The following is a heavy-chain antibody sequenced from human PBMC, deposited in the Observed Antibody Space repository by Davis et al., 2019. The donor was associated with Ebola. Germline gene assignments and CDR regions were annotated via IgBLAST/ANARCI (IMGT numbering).Heavy chain of an antibody. Sequence: AASVKVSCKASRSTFTNYYMHWVRQAPGQGLEWMGLINPSDDSISYSRKIQGRVTVTRDTSTNTVYMELRSLRSEDTAVYYCVREGDGYKYFDFWGQGTLVTVSS. CDR3: VREGDGYKYFDF. CDR2: INPSDDSI. CDR1: RSTFTNYY. V-gene: IGHV1-46*01. J-gene: IGHJ4*02. D-gene: IGHD5-24*01.